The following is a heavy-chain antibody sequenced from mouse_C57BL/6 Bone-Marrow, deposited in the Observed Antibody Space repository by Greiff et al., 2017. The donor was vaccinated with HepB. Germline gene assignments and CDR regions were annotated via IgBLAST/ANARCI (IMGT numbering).Heavy chain of an antibody. J-gene: IGHJ1*03. Sequence: QVTLKVSGPGILQPSQTLSLTCSFSGFSLSTFGMGVGWIRQPSGKGLEWLAHIWWDDDKYYNPALKSRLTISKDTSKNQVFLKIANVDTADTATYYCSLIYYGNYDWYFDVWGTGTTVTVSS. CDR2: IWWDDDK. D-gene: IGHD2-1*01. V-gene: IGHV8-8*01. CDR1: GFSLSTFGMG. CDR3: SLIYYGNYDWYFDV.